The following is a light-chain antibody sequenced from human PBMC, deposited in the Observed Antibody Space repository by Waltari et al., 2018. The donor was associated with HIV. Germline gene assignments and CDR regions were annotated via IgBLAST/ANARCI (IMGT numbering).Light chain of an antibody. CDR1: QTLNSNY. CDR2: GAS. J-gene: IGKJ5*01. Sequence: DIVLTQSPGTLSLSPGERATLSCRASQTLNSNYLAWYQQKPGQAPRLVIHGASTRATGIPDRFSGSGSGTDFTLSINRLEPEDSAVYYCHQYSTSAITFGQGTRLEIK. V-gene: IGKV3-20*01. CDR3: HQYSTSAIT.